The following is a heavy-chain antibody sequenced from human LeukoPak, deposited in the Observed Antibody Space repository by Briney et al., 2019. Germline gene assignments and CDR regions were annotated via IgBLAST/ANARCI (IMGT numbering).Heavy chain of an antibody. CDR3: AKDGGDGHNLFYFDY. D-gene: IGHD5-24*01. CDR1: GFTFSSYG. Sequence: GGSLRLSCAASGFTFSSYGMHWVRQAPGKGLEWVAAISYDGSNKYYADSVKGRFTISRDNSKNTLYLQMNSLRAEDTAVYYCAKDGGDGHNLFYFDYWGQGTLVTVSS. CDR2: ISYDGSNK. V-gene: IGHV3-30*18. J-gene: IGHJ4*02.